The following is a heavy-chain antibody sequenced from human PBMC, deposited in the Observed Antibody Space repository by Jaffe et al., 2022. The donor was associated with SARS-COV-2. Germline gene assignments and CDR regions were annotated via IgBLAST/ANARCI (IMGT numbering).Heavy chain of an antibody. CDR2: IAPYNGNT. Sequence: QIQLVQSGTEVKKPGASVKISCKTSNYRFTDYGISWVRQAPGQGLEWMGWIAPYNGNTNYAQKFQGRVTLTTDTSTSTAYMELRSLRSDDTAVFYCARDRWNRASYFDSWGQGTLVIVSS. CDR1: NYRFTDYG. CDR3: ARDRWNRASYFDS. D-gene: IGHD1-1*01. J-gene: IGHJ4*02. V-gene: IGHV1-18*01.